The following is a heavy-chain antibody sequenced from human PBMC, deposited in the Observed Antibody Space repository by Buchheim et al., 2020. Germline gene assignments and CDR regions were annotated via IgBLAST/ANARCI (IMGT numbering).Heavy chain of an antibody. J-gene: IGHJ4*02. D-gene: IGHD3-22*01. CDR1: GGSISSSSYY. Sequence: QVQLQESGPGLVKPSETLSLTCTVSGGSISSSSYYWGWIRQPPGKGLEWIGTIYYSGNTYNNPSLKSRVPISVDTSKNQFSLRLTSLTAADTAVYYCAQGYYFFDYWGQGIL. CDR3: AQGYYFFDY. CDR2: IYYSGNT. V-gene: IGHV4-39*01.